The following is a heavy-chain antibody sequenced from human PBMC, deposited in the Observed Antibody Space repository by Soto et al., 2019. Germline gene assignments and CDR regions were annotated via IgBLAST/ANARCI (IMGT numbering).Heavy chain of an antibody. D-gene: IGHD3-3*02. Sequence: SETLSLTCAVSGGSVSSGGNSWSWIRQPPGKGLEWIGYMNHSGSTNYNPSLKSRVTISIDTSKNQFSLKLSSVTAADTAVYYCARGIGRRRLNWFDPWGQGTLVTVSS. J-gene: IGHJ5*02. CDR2: MNHSGST. CDR1: GGSVSSGGNS. CDR3: ARGIGRRRLNWFDP. V-gene: IGHV4-30-2*01.